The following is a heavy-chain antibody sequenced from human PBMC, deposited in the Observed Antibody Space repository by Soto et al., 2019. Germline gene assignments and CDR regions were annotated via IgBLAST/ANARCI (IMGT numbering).Heavy chain of an antibody. D-gene: IGHD2-8*02. CDR2: INHSGST. CDR1: GGSFSGYY. CDR3: ARDKITGLFDY. Sequence: QVQLQQWGAGLLKPSETLSLTCAVYGGSFSGYYWTWIRQPPGTGLEWIGEINHSGSTNYNPSLTSRVTRSVDTSKNQFSLKLTSVTAADPAVYYCARDKITGLFDYWGQGTLVTVSS. J-gene: IGHJ4*02. V-gene: IGHV4-34*01.